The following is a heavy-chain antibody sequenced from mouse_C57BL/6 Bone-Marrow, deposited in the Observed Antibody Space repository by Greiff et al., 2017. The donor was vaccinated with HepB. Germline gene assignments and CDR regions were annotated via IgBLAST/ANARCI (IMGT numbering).Heavy chain of an antibody. CDR3: TRVYDYERFAY. V-gene: IGHV5-9-1*02. CDR1: GFTFSSYA. D-gene: IGHD2-4*01. J-gene: IGHJ3*01. Sequence: EVQGVESGEGLVKPGGSLKLSCAASGFTFSSYAMSWVRQTPEKRLEWVAYISSGGDYIYYADTVKGRFTISRDNARNTLYLQMSSLKSEDTAMYYCTRVYDYERFAYWGQGTLVTVSA. CDR2: ISSGGDYI.